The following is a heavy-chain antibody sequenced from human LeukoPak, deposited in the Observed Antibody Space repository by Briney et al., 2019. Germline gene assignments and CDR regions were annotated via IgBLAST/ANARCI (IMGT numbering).Heavy chain of an antibody. CDR2: IYSGGST. J-gene: IGHJ4*02. CDR1: GFTVSSNY. V-gene: IGHV3-53*01. Sequence: GGSLRLSCAASGFTVSSNYMSWVRQAPGKGLEWVSVIYSGGSTYYADSVKGRFTISRDNSKNTLYLQMNSLRAEDTAVYYCAGEGPIAARPFLRAFDYWGQGTLVTVSS. CDR3: AGEGPIAARPFLRAFDY. D-gene: IGHD6-6*01.